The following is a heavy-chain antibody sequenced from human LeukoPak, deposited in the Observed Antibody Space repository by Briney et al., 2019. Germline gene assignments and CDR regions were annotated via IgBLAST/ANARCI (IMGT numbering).Heavy chain of an antibody. CDR3: VREGDDYNFDY. CDR2: VVRDGIGT. D-gene: IGHD5-12*01. J-gene: IGHJ4*02. Sequence: RVSLRLSCAACGFTFCNYLMHWLRQGPGMGLVGVSRVVRDGIGTDYADSVKGRFTISRDNAKNTLYLQIHSLRAEDTAVYYCVREGDDYNFDYWGQGSLVTVSS. V-gene: IGHV3-74*01. CDR1: GFTFCNYL.